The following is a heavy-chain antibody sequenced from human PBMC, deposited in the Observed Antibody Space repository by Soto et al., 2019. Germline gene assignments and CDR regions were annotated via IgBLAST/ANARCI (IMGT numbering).Heavy chain of an antibody. CDR2: ISSSGNTI. CDR1: GFTFSSYE. J-gene: IGHJ6*02. Sequence: EVQLVESGGGLVQPGGSLRLSCAASGFTFSSYEMNWVRKAPGKGLEWVSYISSSGNTIFYADSVKGRFTISRDNAKNSLYLQMNSLRAEDTAVYHGARVKRGVLLIWVDVGGQGTTVTVSS. V-gene: IGHV3-48*03. D-gene: IGHD3-16*01. CDR3: ARVKRGVLLIWVDV.